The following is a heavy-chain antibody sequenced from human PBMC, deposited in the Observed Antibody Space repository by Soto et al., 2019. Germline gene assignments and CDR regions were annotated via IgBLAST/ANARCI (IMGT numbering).Heavy chain of an antibody. J-gene: IGHJ6*02. Sequence: GGSLRLSCAASGFTFTRYSMNWVRQAPGKGLEWVSSISSTTNYIYYGDSMKGRFTISRDNSKNTLYLQMNSLRAEDTAVYYCAKHRIIYYHYGMDVWGQGTTVTVSS. V-gene: IGHV3-21*04. CDR1: GFTFTRYS. D-gene: IGHD3-10*01. CDR3: AKHRIIYYHYGMDV. CDR2: ISSTTNYI.